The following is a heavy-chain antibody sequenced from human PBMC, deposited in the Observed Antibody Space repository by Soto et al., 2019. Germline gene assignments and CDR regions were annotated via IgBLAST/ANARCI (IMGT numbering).Heavy chain of an antibody. CDR2: IYYSGST. Sequence: SETLSLTCTVSCGSISSGGYYWSWIRQHPGKGLEWIGYIYYSGSTYYNPSLKSRVTISVDTSKNQFSLKLSSVTAADTAVYYCARVRHWWDLDYWGQGTLVTVS. CDR3: ARVRHWWDLDY. CDR1: CGSISSGGYY. V-gene: IGHV4-31*03. J-gene: IGHJ4*02. D-gene: IGHD1-26*01.